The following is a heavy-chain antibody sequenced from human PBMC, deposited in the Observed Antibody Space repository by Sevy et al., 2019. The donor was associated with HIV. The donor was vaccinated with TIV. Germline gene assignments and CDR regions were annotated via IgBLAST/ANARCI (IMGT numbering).Heavy chain of an antibody. D-gene: IGHD2-2*01. CDR1: GFTFSTNS. V-gene: IGHV3-21*01. Sequence: GGSLRLSCVASGFTFSTNSMNWVRQAPGKGLEWVSSISSRSSYIHYADSVRGRFTISRDNAKNSLYLQMNSLRVDDTAVYFCARDGGCSSTSCLLYFDSWGQGALVTVSS. CDR3: ARDGGCSSTSCLLYFDS. J-gene: IGHJ4*02. CDR2: ISSRSSYI.